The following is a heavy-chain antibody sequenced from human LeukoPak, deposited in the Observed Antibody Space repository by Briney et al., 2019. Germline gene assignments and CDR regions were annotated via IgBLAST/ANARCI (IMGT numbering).Heavy chain of an antibody. CDR1: GGSISSYY. Sequence: SETLSLTCTVSGGSISSYYWSWIRPPPRKGLEWIGYIYYSGSTNYNPSLKSRVTISVDTSKNQFSLKLSSVTAADTAVYYCARQAEHFDYWGQGTLVTVSS. V-gene: IGHV4-59*01. J-gene: IGHJ4*02. CDR3: ARQAEHFDY. D-gene: IGHD2-21*01. CDR2: IYYSGST.